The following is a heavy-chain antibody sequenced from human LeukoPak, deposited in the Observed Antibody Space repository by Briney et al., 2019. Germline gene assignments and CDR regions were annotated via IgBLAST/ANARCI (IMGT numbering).Heavy chain of an antibody. J-gene: IGHJ4*02. D-gene: IGHD2-2*02. Sequence: SETLSLTCTVSGASISSYYWSWIRQPPGKGLEWIGYIYYSGSTNYNPSLKSRVTISVDTSKNQFSPKLSSVTAADTAVYYCARRERYCSSTSCYSYFDYWGQGTLVTVSS. V-gene: IGHV4-59*01. CDR1: GASISSYY. CDR2: IYYSGST. CDR3: ARRERYCSSTSCYSYFDY.